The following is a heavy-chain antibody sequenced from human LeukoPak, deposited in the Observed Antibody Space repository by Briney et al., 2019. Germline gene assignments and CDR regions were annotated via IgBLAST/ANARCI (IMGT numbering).Heavy chain of an antibody. CDR2: IYYSGST. CDR1: GGSISSYY. V-gene: IGHV4-59*01. CDR3: ARVEKEYDFWSGYYTGIGWFDH. D-gene: IGHD3-3*01. J-gene: IGHJ5*02. Sequence: PSEALSLTCTVSGGSISSYYWSWIRQPPGKGLEWIGYIYYSGSTNYNPSLKSRVTISVDTSKNQFSLKLSSVTAADTAVYYCARVEKEYDFWSGYYTGIGWFDHWGQGTLVTVSS.